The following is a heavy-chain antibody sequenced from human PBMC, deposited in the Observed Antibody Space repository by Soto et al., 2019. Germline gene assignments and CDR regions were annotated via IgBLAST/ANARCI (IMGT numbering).Heavy chain of an antibody. CDR1: GYTFTSYG. V-gene: IGHV1-18*01. Sequence: ASVKVSCKASGYTFTSYGISWVRQAPGQGLEWMGWISAYNGNTNYAQKLQGRVTMTTDTSTSTAYMELRSLRSDDTAVCYCARDRYCSSTSCYDYYYYYYMDVWGKGTTVTVSS. D-gene: IGHD2-2*01. CDR2: ISAYNGNT. CDR3: ARDRYCSSTSCYDYYYYYYMDV. J-gene: IGHJ6*03.